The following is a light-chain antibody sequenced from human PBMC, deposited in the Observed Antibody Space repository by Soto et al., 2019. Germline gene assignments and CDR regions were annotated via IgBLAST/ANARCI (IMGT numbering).Light chain of an antibody. CDR1: QSVSGW. Sequence: DIQMTQSPSTLSASVGDRVTITCRASQSVSGWLAWYQQKPGIAPKLLIYEASSLKSGVPSRFSGSGSGTECTLTISSLQPDDFATYYCQQYESWALTFGGGTKVEIK. CDR3: QQYESWALT. CDR2: EAS. J-gene: IGKJ4*01. V-gene: IGKV1-5*01.